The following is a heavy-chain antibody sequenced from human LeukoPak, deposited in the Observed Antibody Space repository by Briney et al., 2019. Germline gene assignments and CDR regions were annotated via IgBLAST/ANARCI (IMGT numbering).Heavy chain of an antibody. Sequence: GGSLRLSCAASGFSFDDYTMHWVRQTPGKGLEWVSLINWDGGSTYYADSVKGRFTISRDNAKNSLYLQMNSLRAEDTALYYCAKDSASATVGLAAWGQGTLVTVSS. CDR2: INWDGGST. J-gene: IGHJ5*02. CDR1: GFSFDDYT. D-gene: IGHD1-1*01. V-gene: IGHV3-43*01. CDR3: AKDSASATVGLAA.